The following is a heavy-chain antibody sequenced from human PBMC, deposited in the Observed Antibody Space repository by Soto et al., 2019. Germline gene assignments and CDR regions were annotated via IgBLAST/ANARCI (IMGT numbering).Heavy chain of an antibody. CDR1: GFTFSSYG. J-gene: IGHJ6*02. Sequence: QVLLVESGGGVVQPGRSLRLSCAASGFTFSSYGMHWVRQAPGKGLEWVAVISYDGSSKYYADSVKGRFTISRDNSKNTLYLQMNSLRTEDTAVYYCAKSRGSGNNGMDVWGQGTTVTVSS. D-gene: IGHD3-10*01. CDR2: ISYDGSSK. CDR3: AKSRGSGNNGMDV. V-gene: IGHV3-30*18.